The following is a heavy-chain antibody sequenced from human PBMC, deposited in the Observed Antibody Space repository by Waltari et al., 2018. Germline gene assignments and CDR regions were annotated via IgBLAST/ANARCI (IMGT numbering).Heavy chain of an antibody. J-gene: IGHJ6*02. CDR1: AGTFTDHA. Sequence: QAQLVQSGAEVRKPGSSVKVSCKVHAGTFTDHALSWVRHAPGQGLEWMGVGSPVFGASRYAEKFQDRLKIAADESTSPAYMELSCLTSDDTAGYFCGRDRYHESWGKGGGFHFYGMDVWGQGTTVSV. V-gene: IGHV1-69*01. CDR2: GSPVFGAS. D-gene: IGHD3-16*01. CDR3: GRDRYHESWGKGGGFHFYGMDV.